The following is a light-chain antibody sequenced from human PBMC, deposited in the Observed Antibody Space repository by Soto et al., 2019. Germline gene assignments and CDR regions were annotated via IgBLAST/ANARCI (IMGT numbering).Light chain of an antibody. Sequence: EIVMTQSPATLSVSPGETASLSCRASQSAGNFLAWYQQKPGQAPRILIYYISTRATGIPDRFSGSGSGTELNLTINRLQSEDSAVYYCQKHNQWPITCGQGTRLEIK. CDR1: QSAGNF. CDR3: QKHNQWPIT. J-gene: IGKJ5*01. V-gene: IGKV3D-15*01. CDR2: YIS.